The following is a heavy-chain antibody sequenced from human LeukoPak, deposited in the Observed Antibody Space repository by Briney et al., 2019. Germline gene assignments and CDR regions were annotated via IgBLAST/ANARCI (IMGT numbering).Heavy chain of an antibody. CDR1: GFTFSDYY. CDR3: ARGYYYGSGSYYSPFDY. CDR2: IDADGSST. Sequence: GGSLRLSCAASGFTFSDYYMSWVRQAPGKGLVWVSRIDADGSSTSYADSVKGRFTISRDNAKNTLYLQMNSLRAEDTAVYYCARGYYYGSGSYYSPFDYWGQGTLVTVSS. J-gene: IGHJ4*02. D-gene: IGHD3-10*01. V-gene: IGHV3-74*01.